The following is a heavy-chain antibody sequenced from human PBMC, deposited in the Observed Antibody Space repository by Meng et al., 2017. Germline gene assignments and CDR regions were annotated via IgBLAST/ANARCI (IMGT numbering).Heavy chain of an antibody. CDR1: GFMSEIHA. V-gene: IGHV3-9*02. CDR3: TRDIYAGGADV. CDR2: IFFSSDTV. Sequence: GGSLRLSCVASGFMSEIHAMHWVRQAPGKGLEWVSGIFFSSDTVDYAGSVKGRFTTSRDRAKNSLFLQMNSLRPDDTALYYCTRDIYAGGADVWGQGTMVTVSS. D-gene: IGHD2-21*01. J-gene: IGHJ3*01.